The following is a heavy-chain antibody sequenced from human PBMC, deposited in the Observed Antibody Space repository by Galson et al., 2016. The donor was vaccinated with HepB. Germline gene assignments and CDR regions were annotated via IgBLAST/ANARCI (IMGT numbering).Heavy chain of an antibody. Sequence: SVKVSCKASGYTFTGYYIHWVRQAPGQGLEWMGRINPNRGGTNYAQKFQGRVAMTSDTSISTAYMELSSLRSDDTAVYYCARDGGSRASDFDFWGQGTRVTVSS. CDR1: GYTFTGYY. D-gene: IGHD3-16*01. CDR3: ARDGGSRASDFDF. CDR2: INPNRGGT. V-gene: IGHV1-2*06. J-gene: IGHJ4*02.